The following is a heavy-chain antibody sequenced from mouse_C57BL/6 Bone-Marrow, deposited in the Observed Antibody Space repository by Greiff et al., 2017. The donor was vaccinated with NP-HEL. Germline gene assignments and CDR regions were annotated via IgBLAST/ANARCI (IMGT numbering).Heavy chain of an antibody. CDR2: ISSGGSYT. V-gene: IGHV5-6*01. J-gene: IGHJ4*01. CDR3: ARRGYYAMDY. CDR1: GFTFSSYG. Sequence: EVHLVESGGDLVKPGGSLKLSCAASGFTFSSYGMSWVRQTPDKRLEWVATISSGGSYTYYPDSVKGRFTISRDNAKNTLYLQMSSLKSEDTAMYDCARRGYYAMDYWGQGTSVTVSS.